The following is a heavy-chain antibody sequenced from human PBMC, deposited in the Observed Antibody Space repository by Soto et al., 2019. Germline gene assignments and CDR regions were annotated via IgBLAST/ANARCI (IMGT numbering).Heavy chain of an antibody. D-gene: IGHD3-22*01. J-gene: IGHJ4*02. V-gene: IGHV3-30-3*01. CDR1: GFTFSSYA. CDR3: AREFCLEYYYDSSGYYGPCYFDY. CDR2: ISYDGSNK. Sequence: GVFMRVSCAASGFTFSSYAMHWVSKAPGKGLEWVAVISYDGSNKYYADSVKGRFTISRDNSKNTLYLQMNSLRAEDTAVYYCAREFCLEYYYDSSGYYGPCYFDYWGQGTLVTVSS.